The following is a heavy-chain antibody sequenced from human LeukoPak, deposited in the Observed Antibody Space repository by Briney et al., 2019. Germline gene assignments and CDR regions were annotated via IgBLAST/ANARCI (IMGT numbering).Heavy chain of an antibody. J-gene: IGHJ6*02. V-gene: IGHV3-30*18. CDR3: AKDTIKDYDFWSGYWRGYYYYYYGMDV. D-gene: IGHD3-3*01. CDR2: ISYDGSNK. CDR1: GFTFSSYG. Sequence: GGSLRLSCAASGFTFSSYGMHWVRQALGKGLEWVAVISYDGSNKYYADSVKGRFTISRDNSKNTLYLQMNSLRAEDTAVYYCAKDTIKDYDFWSGYWRGYYYYYYGMDVWGQGTTVTVSS.